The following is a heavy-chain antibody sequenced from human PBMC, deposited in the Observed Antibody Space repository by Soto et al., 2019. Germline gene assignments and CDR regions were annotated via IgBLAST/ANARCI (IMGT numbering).Heavy chain of an antibody. D-gene: IGHD3-22*01. CDR2: IFPSDSDT. V-gene: IGHV5-51*01. J-gene: IGHJ5*02. CDR3: ARKDKSGYFNWFDP. Sequence: GESLKTSCTTSGYRFTSYWIAWVRQMPGKGLEWMGIIFPSDSDTRYSPSFQGQATISADRSTSTVFLQWASLKASDTAVYFCARKDKSGYFNWFDPWGQGTLVTVSS. CDR1: GYRFTSYW.